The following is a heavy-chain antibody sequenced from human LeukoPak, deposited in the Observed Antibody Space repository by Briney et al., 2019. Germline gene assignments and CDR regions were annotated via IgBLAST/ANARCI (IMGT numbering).Heavy chain of an antibody. V-gene: IGHV3-23*01. Sequence: GGSLRLSCAASGFIFSNYAMTWVRQAPGKGLEWVSSISGNAGSTYYIDSVKGRFTISRDNSKNTLFLQMNSLRAEDTGMYYCAKYGAPWWSGYCDYWGQGTLVTVSS. J-gene: IGHJ4*02. CDR1: GFIFSNYA. CDR2: ISGNAGST. D-gene: IGHD2-15*01. CDR3: AKYGAPWWSGYCDY.